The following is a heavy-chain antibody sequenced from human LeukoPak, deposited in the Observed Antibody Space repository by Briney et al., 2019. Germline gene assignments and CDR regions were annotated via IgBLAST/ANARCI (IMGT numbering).Heavy chain of an antibody. J-gene: IGHJ4*02. CDR3: ARDSAYCGGDCYSSYFDY. V-gene: IGHV3-21*01. CDR1: GFTFSSYS. CDR2: ISSSSSYI. Sequence: GGSLRLSCAASGFTFSSYSMDWVRQAPGKGLEWVSSISSSSSYIYYADSVKGRFTISRDNAKNSLYLQMNSLRAEDTAVYYCARDSAYCGGDCYSSYFDYWGQGTLVTVSS. D-gene: IGHD2-21*02.